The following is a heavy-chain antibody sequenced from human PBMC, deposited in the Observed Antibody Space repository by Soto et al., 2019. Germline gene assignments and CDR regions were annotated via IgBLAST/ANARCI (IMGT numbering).Heavy chain of an antibody. V-gene: IGHV4-59*01. CDR3: ARDLIVAAETRGFGYYYYYGMDV. CDR2: IYYSGST. Sequence: SETLSLTCTVSGGSISSYYWSWIRQPPGKGLEWIGYIYYSGSTNYNPSLKSRVTISVDTSKNQFSLKLSSVTAADAAVYYCARDLIVAAETRGFGYYYYYGMDVWGQWTTGT. J-gene: IGHJ6*02. CDR1: GGSISSYY. D-gene: IGHD6-13*01.